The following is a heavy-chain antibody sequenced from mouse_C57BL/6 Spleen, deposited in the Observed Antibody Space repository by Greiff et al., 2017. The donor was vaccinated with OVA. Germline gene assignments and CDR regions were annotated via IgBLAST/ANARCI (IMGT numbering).Heavy chain of an antibody. CDR3: ARDPYGSSYERYAMDY. D-gene: IGHD1-1*01. J-gene: IGHJ4*01. V-gene: IGHV5-17*01. Sequence: EVMLVESGGGLVKPGGSLKLSCAASGFTFSDYGMHWVRQAPEKGLEWVAYISSGSSTIYYADTVKGRFTISRDNAKNTLFLQMTSLRSEDTAMYYCARDPYGSSYERYAMDYWGQGTSVTVSS. CDR1: GFTFSDYG. CDR2: ISSGSSTI.